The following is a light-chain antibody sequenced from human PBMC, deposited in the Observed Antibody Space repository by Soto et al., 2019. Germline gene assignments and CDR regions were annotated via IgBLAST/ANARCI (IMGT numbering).Light chain of an antibody. V-gene: IGLV8-61*01. J-gene: IGLJ7*01. CDR2: NTN. CDR3: VLYMGSGAPV. Sequence: QTVVTQEPSFSVSPGGTITLTCGLSSGSVATTYYPSWYQQTPGQAPRTLIYNTNTRSSGVPDRFSGSILGNKAALTITGAQADDESAFYCVLYMGSGAPVFGGGTQLTVL. CDR1: SGSVATTYY.